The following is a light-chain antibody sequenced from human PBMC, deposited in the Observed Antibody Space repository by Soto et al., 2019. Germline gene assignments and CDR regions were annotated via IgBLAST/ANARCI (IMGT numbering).Light chain of an antibody. CDR1: SSNIGSNT. CDR3: AAWDYSLSAYV. Sequence: QSVLTQPPSASGTPGQRVTISCSGSSSNIGSNTVNWYQHLPGTAPKLLIYTNSRRPSGVPDRFSGSKSGTSASLTISGPQPEDEAFYYCAAWDYSLSAYVFGTGTKVTVL. J-gene: IGLJ1*01. V-gene: IGLV1-44*01. CDR2: TNS.